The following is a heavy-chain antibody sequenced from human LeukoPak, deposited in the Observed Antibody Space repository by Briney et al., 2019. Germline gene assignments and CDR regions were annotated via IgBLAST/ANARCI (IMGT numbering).Heavy chain of an antibody. Sequence: SETLSLTCAVYGGSFSGYYWSWIRQPPGKGLEWIGEINHSGSTIYNPSLKSRVTISVDRSKNQFSLKVSSVTAADTAVYYCARAGVWFGATWFDPWGQGTLVTVSS. CDR1: GGSFSGYY. D-gene: IGHD3-10*01. J-gene: IGHJ5*02. CDR2: INHSGST. V-gene: IGHV4-34*01. CDR3: ARAGVWFGATWFDP.